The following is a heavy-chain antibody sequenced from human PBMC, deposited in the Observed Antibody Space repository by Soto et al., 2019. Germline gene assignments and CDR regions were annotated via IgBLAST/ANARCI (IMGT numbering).Heavy chain of an antibody. Sequence: GESLKISCKGSGYSFTSYWIGWVRQMPGKGLEWMGIIYPGDSDTRYSPSFQGQVTISADKSISTAYLQWSSLKASDTAMYYCASSYCSSTSCSRNWFDPWGQGTLVTVSS. V-gene: IGHV5-51*01. D-gene: IGHD2-2*01. CDR3: ASSYCSSTSCSRNWFDP. J-gene: IGHJ5*02. CDR2: IYPGDSDT. CDR1: GYSFTSYW.